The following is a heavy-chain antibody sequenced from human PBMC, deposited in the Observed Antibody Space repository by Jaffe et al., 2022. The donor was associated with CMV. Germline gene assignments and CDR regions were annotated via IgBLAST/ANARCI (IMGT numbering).Heavy chain of an antibody. CDR2: ISSRSDYI. CDR3: ARDPVWGYDLWSGSQGNWYFDL. CDR1: GFTFSSYS. Sequence: EVQLVESGGGLVKPGGSLRLSCAASGFTFSSYSMNWVRQAPGKGLEWVSSISSRSDYIYYADSVKGRFTISRDNAKNSLFLQMNSLRVEDTAVYYCARDPVWGYDLWSGSQGNWYFDLWGRGTLVTVSS. D-gene: IGHD3-3*01. J-gene: IGHJ2*01. V-gene: IGHV3-21*01.